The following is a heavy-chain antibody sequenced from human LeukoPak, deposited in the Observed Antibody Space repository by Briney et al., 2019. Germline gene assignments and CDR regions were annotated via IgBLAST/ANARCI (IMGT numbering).Heavy chain of an antibody. CDR3: ARHRQGGIYSSSWYGFDY. V-gene: IGHV4-4*07. D-gene: IGHD6-13*01. CDR2: IYTSGST. J-gene: IGHJ4*02. Sequence: SETLSLTCTVSGGSISSYYWSWIRQPAGKGLEWIGRIYTSGSTNYNPSLKSRVTMSVDTSKNQFSLKLSSVTAADTAVYYCARHRQGGIYSSSWYGFDYWGQGTLVTVSS. CDR1: GGSISSYY.